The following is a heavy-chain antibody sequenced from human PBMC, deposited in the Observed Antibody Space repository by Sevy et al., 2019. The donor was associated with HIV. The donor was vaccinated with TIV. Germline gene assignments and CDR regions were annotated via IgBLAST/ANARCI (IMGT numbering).Heavy chain of an antibody. CDR3: ANIPIPHRSCWYDHDY. V-gene: IGHV3-23*01. D-gene: IGHD6-19*01. CDR1: GFTFSSYA. J-gene: IGHJ4*02. CDR2: ISGSGGSS. Sequence: GGSLRLSCAASGFTFSSYAMSWVRQAPGKGLEWVSAISGSGGSSYYADSVKGRFTISRDNSKNTLYLQMNSLRAEDTGVYYCANIPIPHRSCWYDHDYWGQGTLVTVSS.